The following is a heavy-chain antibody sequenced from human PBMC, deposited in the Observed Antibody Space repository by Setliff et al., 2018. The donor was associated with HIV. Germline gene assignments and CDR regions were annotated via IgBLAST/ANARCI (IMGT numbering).Heavy chain of an antibody. Sequence: ASVKVSCKASGYTFTSYAMNWVRQAPGQGLEWMGWINNNTGNPTYAQGFTGRFVFSLDTSVSTAYLQISSLKAEDTAVYYCARGGYSSGWKGYNWFDPWGQGTLVTVSS. CDR1: GYTFTSYA. CDR3: ARGGYSSGWKGYNWFDP. D-gene: IGHD6-19*01. J-gene: IGHJ5*02. V-gene: IGHV7-4-1*02. CDR2: INNNTGNP.